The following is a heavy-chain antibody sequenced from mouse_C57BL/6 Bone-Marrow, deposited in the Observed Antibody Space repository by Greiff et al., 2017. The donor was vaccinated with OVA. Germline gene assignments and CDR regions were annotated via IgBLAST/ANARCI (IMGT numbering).Heavy chain of an antibody. CDR1: GYTFTSYW. V-gene: IGHV1-72*01. D-gene: IGHD2-2*01. J-gene: IGHJ2*01. CDR3: ARGGSTMVTTGY. Sequence: QVQLKQSGAELVKPGASVKLSCKASGYTFTSYWMHWVKQRPGQGLEWIGRIDTNSGGTKYNEKFKSKATLTVDKPSSTAYMQLSSLTSEDSAVYYCARGGSTMVTTGYWGQGTTLTVST. CDR2: IDTNSGGT.